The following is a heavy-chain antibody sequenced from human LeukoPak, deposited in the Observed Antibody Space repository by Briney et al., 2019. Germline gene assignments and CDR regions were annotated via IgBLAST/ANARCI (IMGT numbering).Heavy chain of an antibody. Sequence: GGSLRLSCAASGFTFSIYEMNWVRQAPGKGLEWVSSSSGSTIYYADSVKGRFTISRDNAKNSLYLQMSSLRVEDTAVYYCTRDPRHFDSCGQGTLVTVSS. CDR3: TRDPRHFDS. V-gene: IGHV3-48*03. D-gene: IGHD6-6*01. CDR2: SSSGSTI. CDR1: GFTFSIYE. J-gene: IGHJ5*01.